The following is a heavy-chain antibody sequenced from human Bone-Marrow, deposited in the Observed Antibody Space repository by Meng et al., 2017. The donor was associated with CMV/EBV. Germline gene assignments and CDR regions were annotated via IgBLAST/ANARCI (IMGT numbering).Heavy chain of an antibody. D-gene: IGHD6-13*01. Sequence: GESLKISCAASGFTFSDYFMSWIRQAPGKGLQWVSYISSSGSTISYADSVRGRFTISRDNAKNSLYLQMNSLRAEDTAVYYCAKDHRRVAAATKHRYYYYGMDVWGQGTTVTVSS. CDR2: ISSSGSTI. CDR3: AKDHRRVAAATKHRYYYYGMDV. CDR1: GFTFSDYF. V-gene: IGHV3-11*04. J-gene: IGHJ6*02.